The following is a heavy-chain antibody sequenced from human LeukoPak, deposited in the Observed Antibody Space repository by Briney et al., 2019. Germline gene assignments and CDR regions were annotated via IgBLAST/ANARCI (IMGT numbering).Heavy chain of an antibody. Sequence: SETLSLTCTVSGGSISSSGYYWGWIRQPPGKGLEWIGSIYHSGSTYYNPSLKSRVTISVDTSKNQFSLRLSSLTAADTALYYCARDRKYYYHMDVWGKGTTVTVSS. CDR3: ARDRKYYYHMDV. CDR2: IYHSGST. V-gene: IGHV4-39*07. D-gene: IGHD1-14*01. J-gene: IGHJ6*03. CDR1: GGSISSSGYY.